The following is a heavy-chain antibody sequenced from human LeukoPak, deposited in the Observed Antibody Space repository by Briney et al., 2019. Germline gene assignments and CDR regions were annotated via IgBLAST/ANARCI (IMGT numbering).Heavy chain of an antibody. D-gene: IGHD6-13*01. Sequence: ASVTLSCKASGYTFTSYGISWVRQRPGQGHELMGLISAYNGNTNYAQKLQGRVTMTTDTSTSTAYMELRSLRSDDTAVYYCARVPRLTRYSSSWYLDYWGQGTLVTVSS. CDR1: GYTFTSYG. CDR3: ARVPRLTRYSSSWYLDY. J-gene: IGHJ4*02. V-gene: IGHV1-18*01. CDR2: ISAYNGNT.